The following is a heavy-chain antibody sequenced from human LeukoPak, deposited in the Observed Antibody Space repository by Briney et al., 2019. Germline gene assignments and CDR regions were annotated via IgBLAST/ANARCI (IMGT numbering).Heavy chain of an antibody. V-gene: IGHV4-59*01. Sequence: SETLSLTCTVSGGSISSYYWSWIRQPPGKGLEWIGYIYYSGSTNHNPSLKSRVTISVDTSKNQFSLKLSSVTAAGTAVYYCARAPLWGGTLFFDYWGQGTLVTVSS. CDR3: ARAPLWGGTLFFDY. J-gene: IGHJ4*02. CDR2: IYYSGST. D-gene: IGHD3-3*01. CDR1: GGSISSYY.